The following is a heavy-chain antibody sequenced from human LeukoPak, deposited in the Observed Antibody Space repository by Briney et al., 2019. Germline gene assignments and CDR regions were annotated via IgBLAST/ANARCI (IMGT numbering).Heavy chain of an antibody. J-gene: IGHJ4*02. V-gene: IGHV1-2*02. CDR3: ARGELLWVFVADY. CDR1: GYTFTGYY. CDR2: INPNSGGT. Sequence: ASVKVSCKASGYTFTGYYMHWVRQAPGQGLEWMGWINPNSGGTNYAQKFQGRVTMTRDTSISTAYMELSRLRSDDTAVYYCARGELLWVFVADYWGQGTLVTVSS. D-gene: IGHD3-10*01.